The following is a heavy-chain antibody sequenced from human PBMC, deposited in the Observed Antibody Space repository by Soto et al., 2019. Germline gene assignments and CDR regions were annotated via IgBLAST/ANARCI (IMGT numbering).Heavy chain of an antibody. V-gene: IGHV3-23*01. Sequence: EVQLLESGGGLVQPGGSLRLSCAASGFTFSSYAMSWVRQAPGKGLEWVSAISGSGGSTYYADSVKGRFTISRDNSKNTLYLQMSSLRAEDTAVYYCAKDSSWRSWFDPWGQGTLVTVSS. CDR1: GFTFSSYA. CDR2: ISGSGGST. CDR3: AKDSSWRSWFDP. J-gene: IGHJ5*02. D-gene: IGHD6-13*01.